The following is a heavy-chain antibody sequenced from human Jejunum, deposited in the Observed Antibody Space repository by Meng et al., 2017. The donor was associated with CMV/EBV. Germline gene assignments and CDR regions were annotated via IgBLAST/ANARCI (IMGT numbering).Heavy chain of an antibody. CDR3: AASSDWYKGFDI. CDR1: GFNFNNYE. Sequence: SGFNFNNYEMNWVRQAPGKGLEWVSSISGSGGSTYYADSVKGRFTISRDNSKNTLYLQMNSLRAEDTAVYYCAASSDWYKGFDIWGQGTMVTVSS. J-gene: IGHJ3*02. D-gene: IGHD6-19*01. V-gene: IGHV3-23*01. CDR2: ISGSGGST.